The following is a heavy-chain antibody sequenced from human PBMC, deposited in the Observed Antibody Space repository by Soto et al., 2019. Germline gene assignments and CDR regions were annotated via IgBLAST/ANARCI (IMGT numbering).Heavy chain of an antibody. CDR3: ARAILYYDFWSGYLNWFDP. J-gene: IGHJ5*02. CDR2: INHSGST. CDR1: GESFSGYY. Sequence: PSETLSLTCAVYGESFSGYYWSWIRQPPGKGLEWIGEINHSGSTNYNPSLKSRVTISVDTSKNQFSLKLSSVTAADTAVYYCARAILYYDFWSGYLNWFDPWGQGTLVTVSS. V-gene: IGHV4-34*01. D-gene: IGHD3-3*01.